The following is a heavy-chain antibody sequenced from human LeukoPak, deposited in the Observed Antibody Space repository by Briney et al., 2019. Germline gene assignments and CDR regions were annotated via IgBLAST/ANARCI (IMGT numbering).Heavy chain of an antibody. J-gene: IGHJ3*02. CDR3: ARDPQMVYAEHDAFDI. CDR1: GGSISSYY. V-gene: IGHV4-4*07. Sequence: SETLSLTCTVSGGSISSYYWSWIRQPAGKGLEWIGRIYTSGSTNYNPSLKSRVTMSVDTSKNQFSLKLSSVTAADTAVYYCARDPQMVYAEHDAFDIWGQGTMVTVSS. CDR2: IYTSGST. D-gene: IGHD2-8*01.